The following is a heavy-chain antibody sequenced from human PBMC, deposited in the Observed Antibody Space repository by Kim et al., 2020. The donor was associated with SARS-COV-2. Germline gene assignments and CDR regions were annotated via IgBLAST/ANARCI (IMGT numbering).Heavy chain of an antibody. Sequence: SETLSLTCTVSGASITSTNFYGGWIRHPPGKGLEWIGDVYFSGGTYYNPSRTGRVTISVATSKNPASLKLNSVTAADSALYYCARHRERGLFSAGAFDIWRQETRVTVFS. CDR1: GASITSTNFY. CDR3: ARHRERGLFSAGAFDI. V-gene: IGHV4-39*01. J-gene: IGHJ3*02. D-gene: IGHD1-1*01. CDR2: VYFSGGT.